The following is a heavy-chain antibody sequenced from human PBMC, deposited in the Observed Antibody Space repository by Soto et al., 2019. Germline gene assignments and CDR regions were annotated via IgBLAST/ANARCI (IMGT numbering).Heavy chain of an antibody. D-gene: IGHD2-2*01. Sequence: EVQLVESGGGVVQPGRSLRLSCLASGFTFDDYAMNWVRQAPGKGLEWVSSISWNSGNIVYVDSVRGRFTISRDNAKTSLHLQMNSLRAEDTALYYCTKGASTSCFSAFDLWGQGTMVTVSS. CDR1: GFTFDDYA. CDR3: TKGASTSCFSAFDL. J-gene: IGHJ3*01. V-gene: IGHV3-9*01. CDR2: ISWNSGNI.